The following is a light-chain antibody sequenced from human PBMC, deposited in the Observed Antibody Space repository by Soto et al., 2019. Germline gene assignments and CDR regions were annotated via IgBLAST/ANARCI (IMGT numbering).Light chain of an antibody. J-gene: IGLJ2*01. CDR2: GTS. V-gene: IGLV1-40*01. CDR3: RTWDSSMRVVV. CDR1: RSNIGAGYD. Sequence: QSVLTQPRSVSGAPGQRVTISCTGRRSNIGAGYDVHWYQPLPGTAPKLLIYGTSTRPSGVPDRFSGSKSGTSSSLAITGLQAEDEADSSCRTWDSSMRVVVLGGGT.